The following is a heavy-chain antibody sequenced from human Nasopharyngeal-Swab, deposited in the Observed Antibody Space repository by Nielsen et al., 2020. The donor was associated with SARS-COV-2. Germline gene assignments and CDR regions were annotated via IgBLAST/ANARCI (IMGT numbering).Heavy chain of an antibody. CDR2: ISGSGGST. Sequence: GESLKIACAASGFTFSSYAMSWVSQAPGKGLEWVSAISGSGGSTYYADSVKGRFTISRDNSKNTLYLQMNSLRAEDTAVYYCAKDLRVTTSAFDIWGQGTMVTVSS. J-gene: IGHJ3*02. CDR3: AKDLRVTTSAFDI. D-gene: IGHD4-17*01. V-gene: IGHV3-23*01. CDR1: GFTFSSYA.